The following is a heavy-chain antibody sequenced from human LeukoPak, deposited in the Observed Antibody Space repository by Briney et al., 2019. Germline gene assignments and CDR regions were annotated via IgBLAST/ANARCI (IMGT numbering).Heavy chain of an antibody. CDR3: AIVASGGFFDWFDY. CDR1: GGSISSGSYY. Sequence: SQTLSLTCTVSGGSISSGSYYWSWIRQPAGKGLERIGRIYTSGSTNYNPSLKSRVTISVDTSKNQFSLKLSSVTAADTAVNYCAIVASGGFFDWFDYWGQGTLVTVSS. V-gene: IGHV4-61*02. D-gene: IGHD3-9*01. J-gene: IGHJ4*02. CDR2: IYTSGST.